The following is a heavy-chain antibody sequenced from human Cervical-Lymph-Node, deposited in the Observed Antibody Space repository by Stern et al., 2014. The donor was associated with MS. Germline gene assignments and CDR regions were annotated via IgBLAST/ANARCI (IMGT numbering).Heavy chain of an antibody. Sequence: QVQLQESGPGLVKPSQTLSLSCTVSGGSITSGTYYWSWIRQPAGKGLEWIGRIYTSGNTVYNPSLKSRLTISVDTSKNQYSVKLTSGTAADTAVYYCAREAVAADNNWFDPWGQGTLVAVSS. CDR2: IYTSGNT. V-gene: IGHV4-61*02. CDR3: AREAVAADNNWFDP. D-gene: IGHD6-19*01. CDR1: GGSITSGTYY. J-gene: IGHJ5*02.